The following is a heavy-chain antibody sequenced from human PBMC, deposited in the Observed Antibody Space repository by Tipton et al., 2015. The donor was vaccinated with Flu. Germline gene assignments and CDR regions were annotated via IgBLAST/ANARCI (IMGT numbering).Heavy chain of an antibody. Sequence: TLSLTCSVSGGSVGSPYCWGWVRQPPGKGLQWIGNICPGSPYYNSSLRGRVTISVDRSKPQFSLRLTSVTAADTAVYFCARAHTMHASQPPFAFDVWGHGILVSVTS. CDR2: ICPGSP. V-gene: IGHV4-38-2*01. CDR3: ARAHTMHASQPPFAFDV. CDR1: GGSVGSPYC. J-gene: IGHJ3*01.